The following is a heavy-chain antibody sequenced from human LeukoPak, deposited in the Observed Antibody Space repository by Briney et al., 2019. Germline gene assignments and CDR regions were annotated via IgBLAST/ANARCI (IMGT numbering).Heavy chain of an antibody. CDR2: IYSGGST. J-gene: IGHJ4*02. D-gene: IGHD6-19*01. CDR3: ARVGSGWYSDY. CDR1: GFTFGDYA. Sequence: GGSLRLSCTASGFTFGDYAMSWVRQAPGKGLEWVSVIYSGGSTYYADSVKGRFTISRDNSKNTLYLQMNSLRAEDTAVYYCARVGSGWYSDYWGQGTLVTVSS. V-gene: IGHV3-53*01.